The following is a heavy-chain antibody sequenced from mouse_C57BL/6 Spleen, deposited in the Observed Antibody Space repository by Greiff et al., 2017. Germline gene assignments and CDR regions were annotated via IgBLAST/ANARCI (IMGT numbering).Heavy chain of an antibody. Sequence: VQLQQSGAELVRPGASVTLSCKASGYTFTDYEMHWVKQTPVHGLEWIGAIDPETGGTAYNQKFKGKAILTADKSSSTAYMELRSLTSEDSAVYYCTNFYGSSSYYAIDYWGQGTSVTVSS. V-gene: IGHV1-15*01. J-gene: IGHJ4*01. CDR1: GYTFTDYE. D-gene: IGHD1-1*01. CDR3: TNFYGSSSYYAIDY. CDR2: IDPETGGT.